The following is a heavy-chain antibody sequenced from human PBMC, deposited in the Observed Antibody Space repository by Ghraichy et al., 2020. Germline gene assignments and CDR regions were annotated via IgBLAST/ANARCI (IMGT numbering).Heavy chain of an antibody. CDR3: ARLWGLERGPFDY. Sequence: GGSLRLSCAASGSTFSSYCMSWVRQSPGKGLEWVAYIKHNGSEKYYVDSVKGRFTISRDNAQNSLYLQMNSLRAEDTAVYYCARLWGLERGPFDYCGQGTLVTVSS. J-gene: IGHJ4*02. V-gene: IGHV3-7*01. CDR2: IKHNGSEK. D-gene: IGHD1-1*01. CDR1: GSTFSSYC.